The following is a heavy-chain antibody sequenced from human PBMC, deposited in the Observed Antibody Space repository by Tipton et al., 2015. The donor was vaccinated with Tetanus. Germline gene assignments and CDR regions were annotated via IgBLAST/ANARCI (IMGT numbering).Heavy chain of an antibody. Sequence: GSLRLSCAASGFPFSNYAISWVRQAPGKGLEWVSTITGGVAGTFYADSVKGRFVISRDNSKNTLYLQMNSLRADDTALYFCAKGGGSSSPYWHFDYWGQGALVTVSS. CDR1: GFPFSNYA. V-gene: IGHV3-23*01. J-gene: IGHJ4*02. CDR2: ITGGVAGT. D-gene: IGHD6-6*01. CDR3: AKGGGSSSPYWHFDY.